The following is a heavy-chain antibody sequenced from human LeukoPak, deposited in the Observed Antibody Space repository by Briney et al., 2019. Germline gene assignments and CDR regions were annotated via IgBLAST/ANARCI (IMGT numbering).Heavy chain of an antibody. CDR2: IYYSGST. CDR3: ARQGLRLGELSS. V-gene: IGHV4-59*08. D-gene: IGHD3-16*02. J-gene: IGHJ5*02. CDR1: GGSISSYY. Sequence: PSETLSLTCTVSGGSISSYYWSWIRQPPGKGLEWIGYIYYSGSTNYNPSLKSRVTISVDTSKNQSSLKLSSVTAADTAVYYCARQGLRLGELSSWGQGTLVTVSS.